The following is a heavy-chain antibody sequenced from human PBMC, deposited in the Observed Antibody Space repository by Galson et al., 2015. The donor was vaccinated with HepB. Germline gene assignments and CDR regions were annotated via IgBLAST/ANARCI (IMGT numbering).Heavy chain of an antibody. V-gene: IGHV3-23*01. CDR1: GFTFSSYA. CDR2: ISGSGGST. D-gene: IGHD6-13*01. J-gene: IGHJ4*02. Sequence: SLRLSCAASGFTFSSYAMSWVRQAPRKGLEWVSAISGSGGSTYYADSVKGRFTISRDNSKNTLYLQMNSLRAEDTAVYYCAKDPGSSWSRGVYWGQGTLVTVSS. CDR3: AKDPGSSWSRGVY.